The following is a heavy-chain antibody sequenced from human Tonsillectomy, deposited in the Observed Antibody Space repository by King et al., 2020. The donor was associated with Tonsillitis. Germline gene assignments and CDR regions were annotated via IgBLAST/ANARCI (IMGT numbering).Heavy chain of an antibody. CDR2: IYYSGST. D-gene: IGHD2-15*01. V-gene: IGHV4-39*07. CDR3: ARQYCSCGSCYMGNVNGFDP. Sequence: QLQESGPGLVKPSETLSLTCTVSGGSISSSSYYWGWIRQPPGKGLEWIGSIYYSGSTYYNPSLKSRVTISVDTSKNQFSLKLNSVTAADTAGYYCARQYCSCGSCYMGNVNGFDPWGQGTLVTVSS. CDR1: GGSISSSSYY. J-gene: IGHJ5*02.